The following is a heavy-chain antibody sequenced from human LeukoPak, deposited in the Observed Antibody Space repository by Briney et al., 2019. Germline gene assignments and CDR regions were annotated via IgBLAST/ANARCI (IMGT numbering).Heavy chain of an antibody. D-gene: IGHD2-15*01. V-gene: IGHV3-30*02. CDR1: GFSFSSYG. Sequence: GGSLRLSCAASGFSFSSYGMHWVRQAPGKGLEWLTSIWFDGSQTYYADSVKGRFTISRDNSKNTLYLQMNSLRTEDTAMYYCAKCSAGNCDIDYWGQGTLVTVSS. CDR3: AKCSAGNCDIDY. J-gene: IGHJ4*02. CDR2: IWFDGSQT.